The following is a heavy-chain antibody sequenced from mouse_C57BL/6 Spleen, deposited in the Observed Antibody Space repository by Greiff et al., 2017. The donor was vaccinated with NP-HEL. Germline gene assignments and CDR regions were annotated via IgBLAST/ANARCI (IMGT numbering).Heavy chain of an antibody. Sequence: DVMLVESGGGLVQPGGSLKLSCAASGFTFSDYYMYWVRQTPEKRLEWVAYISNGGGSTYYPDTVKGRFTISRDNAKNTLYLQMSRLKSEDTAMYYCARHGTSAWFAYWGQGTLVTVSA. D-gene: IGHD1-3*01. CDR2: ISNGGGST. CDR1: GFTFSDYY. CDR3: ARHGTSAWFAY. J-gene: IGHJ3*01. V-gene: IGHV5-12*01.